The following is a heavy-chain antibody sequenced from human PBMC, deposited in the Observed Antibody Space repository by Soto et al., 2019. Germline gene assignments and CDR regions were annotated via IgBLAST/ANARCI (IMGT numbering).Heavy chain of an antibody. CDR3: ARPGGIAAADWEYYFDY. CDR2: INAGNGNT. CDR1: GYTFTSYA. Sequence: ASVKVSCKASGYTFTSYAMHWVRQAPGQRLEWMGWINAGNGNTKYSQKFQGRVTITRDTSASTAYMELSSLRSEDTAVYYCARPGGIAAADWEYYFDYWGQGTLVTVSS. J-gene: IGHJ4*02. D-gene: IGHD6-13*01. V-gene: IGHV1-3*01.